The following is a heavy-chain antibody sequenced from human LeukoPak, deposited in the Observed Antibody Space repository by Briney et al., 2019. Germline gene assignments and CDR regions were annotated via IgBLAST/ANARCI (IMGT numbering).Heavy chain of an antibody. CDR2: INSDGSST. CDR1: GFTFSSYW. D-gene: IGHD2-15*01. Sequence: GGSLRLSCAASGFTFSSYWMHWVPQAPGKGLVWVSRINSDGSSTNYADSVKGRFTISRDNADNTLFLQMNSLRAEDTAVYYCARVRSGGYDYWGQGTLVTVSS. CDR3: ARVRSGGYDY. V-gene: IGHV3-74*01. J-gene: IGHJ4*02.